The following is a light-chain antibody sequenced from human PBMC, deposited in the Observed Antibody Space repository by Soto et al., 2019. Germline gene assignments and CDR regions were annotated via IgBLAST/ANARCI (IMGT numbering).Light chain of an antibody. J-gene: IGKJ1*01. V-gene: IGKV3-15*01. Sequence: EIVMSQSPATLSVSPGERATLSCRASQSVSGNLAWYQQKPGQAPRLLIYGASTRATAIPARFSGSGSGTEFTLTISSLQSEDFAVYYCQQYNNWPPWTFGQGTKVEIK. CDR3: QQYNNWPPWT. CDR2: GAS. CDR1: QSVSGN.